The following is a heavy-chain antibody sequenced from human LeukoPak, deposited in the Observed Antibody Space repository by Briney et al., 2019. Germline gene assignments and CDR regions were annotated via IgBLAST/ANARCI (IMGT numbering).Heavy chain of an antibody. CDR1: GGSISSSSYY. CDR2: IYYSGST. D-gene: IGHD3-10*01. V-gene: IGHV4-39*01. CDR3: ARRVVRGVINY. J-gene: IGHJ4*02. Sequence: PSETLSLTCTVSGGSISSSSYYWGWIRQPPGKGLEWIGSIYYSGSTYYNASLKSRVTISVDTSKNQFSLKLSSVTAADTAVYYCARRVVRGVINYWGQGTLVTVSS.